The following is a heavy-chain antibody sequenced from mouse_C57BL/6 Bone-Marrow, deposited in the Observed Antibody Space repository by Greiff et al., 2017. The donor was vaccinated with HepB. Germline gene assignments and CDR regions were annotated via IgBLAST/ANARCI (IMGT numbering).Heavy chain of an antibody. CDR3: ARGGGYYVYWYFDV. J-gene: IGHJ1*03. D-gene: IGHD2-3*01. CDR2: ISDGGSYT. CDR1: GFTFSSYA. V-gene: IGHV5-4*03. Sequence: EVKLVESGGGLVKPGGSLKLSCAASGFTFSSYAMSWVRQTPEKRLEWVATISDGGSYTNYPDNVKGRFTISRDNAKNNLYLQMSHLKSEDTAMYYCARGGGYYVYWYFDVWGTGTTFTVSS.